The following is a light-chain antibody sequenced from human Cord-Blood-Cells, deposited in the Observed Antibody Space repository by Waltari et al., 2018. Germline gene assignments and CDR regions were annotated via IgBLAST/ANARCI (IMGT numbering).Light chain of an antibody. CDR3: SSYAGSNNLV. CDR1: SSDVGGYNY. J-gene: IGLJ2*01. CDR2: EVS. Sequence: QSALTQPPSASGSPGQSVTIPCTGTSSDVGGYNYVSWYQHNPGKAPKLMIYEVSKRPSGVPDRFSGSKSGNTASLTVSGLQAEDEADYYCSSYAGSNNLVFGGGTKLTVL. V-gene: IGLV2-8*01.